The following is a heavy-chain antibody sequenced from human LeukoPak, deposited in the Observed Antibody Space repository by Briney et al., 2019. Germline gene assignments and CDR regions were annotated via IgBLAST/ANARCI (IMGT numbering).Heavy chain of an antibody. CDR3: ARGSSGWYSNWFDP. Sequence: GGSLRLSCAASGFTFSSYWMSWVRQAPGKGLEWVANIKQDGSEKYYVDSVRGRFTISRDNAKNSLYLQMNSLRAEDTAVYYCARGSSGWYSNWFDPWGQGTLVTVSS. V-gene: IGHV3-7*01. CDR2: IKQDGSEK. J-gene: IGHJ5*02. D-gene: IGHD6-19*01. CDR1: GFTFSSYW.